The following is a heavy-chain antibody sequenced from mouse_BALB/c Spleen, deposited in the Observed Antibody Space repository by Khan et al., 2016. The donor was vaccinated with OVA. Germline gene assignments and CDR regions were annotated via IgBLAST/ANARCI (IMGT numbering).Heavy chain of an antibody. CDR1: GFSLSRYN. CDR2: IWAGGGT. J-gene: IGHJ4*01. CDR3: ARAYYRYDGYYAMDF. Sequence: QVQLKQSGPGLVAPSQSLSLTCTVSGFSLSRYNIYWVRQPPGKGLEWLGMIWAGGGTDYNSTLKYRLNISKDNSKSQVFLQMNSLQTDDTAMYYCARAYYRYDGYYAMDFWGQGTSVTVSS. V-gene: IGHV2-6-4*01. D-gene: IGHD2-14*01.